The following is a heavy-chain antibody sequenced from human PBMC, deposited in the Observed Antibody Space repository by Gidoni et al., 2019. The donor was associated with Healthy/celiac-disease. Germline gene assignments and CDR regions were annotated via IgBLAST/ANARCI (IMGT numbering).Heavy chain of an antibody. J-gene: IGHJ4*02. CDR2: ISWNSGSI. CDR1: GFTFDAYA. CDR3: AKDRGIQLGGLLADY. V-gene: IGHV3-9*01. Sequence: EVQLVESGGGLVQPGRSLRLSCAASGFTFDAYAMHWVRQAPGKGLEWVSGISWNSGSIGYADSVKGRFTISRDNAKNSLYLQMNSLRAEDTALYYCAKDRGIQLGGLLADYWGQGTLVTVSS. D-gene: IGHD5-18*01.